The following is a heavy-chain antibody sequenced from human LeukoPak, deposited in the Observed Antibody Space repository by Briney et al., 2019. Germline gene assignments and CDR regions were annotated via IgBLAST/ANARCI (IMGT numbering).Heavy chain of an antibody. J-gene: IGHJ3*01. V-gene: IGHV3-23*01. CDR3: GRDPNGDYIGAFDL. CDR1: GFTFSSYS. CDR2: ISGSGGST. D-gene: IGHD4-17*01. Sequence: GGSLRLSCAASGFTFSSYSMNWVRQAPGKGLEWVSAISGSGGSTYYADSVKGRFTISRDNSKNTLYLQMSSLRAEDTAIYYCGRDPNGDYIGAFDLWGQGTMVTVSS.